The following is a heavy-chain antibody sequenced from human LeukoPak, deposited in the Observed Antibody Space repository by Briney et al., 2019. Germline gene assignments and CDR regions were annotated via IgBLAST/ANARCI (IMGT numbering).Heavy chain of an antibody. Sequence: PGGSLRLSCAASGFTFSNYEMNWVRQAPGKGLEWVSCISSSSSHIYYSDSVKGRFTISRDNAKNSLYLQMNSLTAEDTAVYFCARDLRGLDAFDIWGQGTMVTVSS. CDR2: ISSSSSHI. V-gene: IGHV3-21*01. CDR3: ARDLRGLDAFDI. CDR1: GFTFSNYE. J-gene: IGHJ3*02.